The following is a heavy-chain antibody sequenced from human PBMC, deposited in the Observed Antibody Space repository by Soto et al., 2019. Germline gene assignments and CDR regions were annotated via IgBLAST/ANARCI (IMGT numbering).Heavy chain of an antibody. V-gene: IGHV3-23*01. CDR1: GFSFSSHV. Sequence: DVQRLYSGGDLVQPGGSLRLSCAASGFSFSSHVMSWVRQAPGKGLEWVSSISGSGGGTYYADSVKGRFIISRDNSKNTLDLQMNSLRVEDTAVYYCAKGWCDSWGQGTLVNVSS. CDR3: AKGWCDS. CDR2: ISGSGGGT. J-gene: IGHJ5*01.